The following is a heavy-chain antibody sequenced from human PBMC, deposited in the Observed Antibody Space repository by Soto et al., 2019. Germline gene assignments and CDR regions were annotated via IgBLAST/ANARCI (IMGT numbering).Heavy chain of an antibody. V-gene: IGHV1-69*13. D-gene: IGHD6-13*01. CDR2: IIPIFGTA. CDR3: AREYIRAAAGNNYFDY. J-gene: IGHJ4*02. Sequence: SVKVSCKASGGTFSSYAISWVRQAPGQGLEWMGGIIPIFGTANYAQKFQGRVTITADESTSTACMELSSLRSEDTAVYYCAREYIRAAAGNNYFDYWGQGTLVTVSS. CDR1: GGTFSSYA.